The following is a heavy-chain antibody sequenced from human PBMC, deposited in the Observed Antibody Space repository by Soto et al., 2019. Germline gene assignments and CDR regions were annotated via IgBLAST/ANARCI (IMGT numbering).Heavy chain of an antibody. CDR1: GFTFSKYA. Sequence: GGSLRLSCAASGFTFSKYALSWVRQAPGKGLEWVSAISGSGGTTHYADSVKGRVTISRDNSKDTVFLQMNSLRAEDTAVYSCAKYYYDRSGSPLAFDYWGQGTLVTVSS. J-gene: IGHJ4*02. D-gene: IGHD3-22*01. CDR2: ISGSGGTT. CDR3: AKYYYDRSGSPLAFDY. V-gene: IGHV3-23*01.